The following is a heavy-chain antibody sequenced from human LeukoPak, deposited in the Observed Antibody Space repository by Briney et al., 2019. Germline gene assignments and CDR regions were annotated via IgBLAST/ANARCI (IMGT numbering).Heavy chain of an antibody. CDR1: GFTLSSYA. J-gene: IGHJ4*02. V-gene: IGHV3-23*01. Sequence: GGSLRLSCAASGFTLSSYAMTWVRQAPGKGLEWVSTISGSGDSTYYADSVKGRFTISRDNSKNTLYLQMNSLRAEDTALYYCAGSSGPTKHYWGQGSLVTVSS. D-gene: IGHD6-19*01. CDR2: ISGSGDST. CDR3: AGSSGPTKHY.